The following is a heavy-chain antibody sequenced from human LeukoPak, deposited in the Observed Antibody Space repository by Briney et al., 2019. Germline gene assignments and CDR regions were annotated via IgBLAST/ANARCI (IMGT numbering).Heavy chain of an antibody. CDR3: ATVLPCSGGSCYSPIRGSFDY. CDR1: GGSFSGYY. CDR2: INHSGST. V-gene: IGHV4-34*01. Sequence: SETLSLTCAVYGGSFSGYYWSWIRQPPGKGLEWIGEINHSGSTNYNPSLKSRVTISVDTSKNQFSLKLSSVTAADTAVYYCATVLPCSGGSCYSPIRGSFDYGAQGTLVTV. J-gene: IGHJ4*02. D-gene: IGHD2-15*01.